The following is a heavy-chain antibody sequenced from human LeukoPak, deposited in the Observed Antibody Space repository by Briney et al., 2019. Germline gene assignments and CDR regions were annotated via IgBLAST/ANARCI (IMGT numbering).Heavy chain of an antibody. D-gene: IGHD4-11*01. Sequence: ASVKVSCKASGYTFTSYYMHWVRQAPGQGLEWMGIINPSGGSTSYAQKSQGRVTMTRDTSTSTVYMELSSLRSEDTAVYYCARATKRIDYSNYGGYFDYWGQGTLVTVSS. CDR1: GYTFTSYY. J-gene: IGHJ4*02. CDR3: ARATKRIDYSNYGGYFDY. CDR2: INPSGGST. V-gene: IGHV1-46*01.